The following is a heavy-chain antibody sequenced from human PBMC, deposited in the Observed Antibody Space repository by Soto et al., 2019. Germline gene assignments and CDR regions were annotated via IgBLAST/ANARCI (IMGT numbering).Heavy chain of an antibody. Sequence: NPSETLSLTCTVSGGSISSGDYYWSWIRQPPGKGLEWIGYIYYSGSTYYNPSLKSRVTISVDTSKNQFSLKLSSVTAADTAVYYCARATVEYMLDYWGQGTLVTVSS. CDR1: GGSISSGDYY. D-gene: IGHD6-6*01. CDR3: ARATVEYMLDY. CDR2: IYYSGST. J-gene: IGHJ4*02. V-gene: IGHV4-30-4*01.